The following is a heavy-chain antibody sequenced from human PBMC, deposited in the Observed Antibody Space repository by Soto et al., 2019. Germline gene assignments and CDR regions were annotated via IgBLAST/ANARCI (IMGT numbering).Heavy chain of an antibody. CDR3: ARGYCSGGSCYRVFDY. Sequence: PSETLSLTCTVSGGSISSYYWSWIRQPAGKGLEWIGRIYTSGSTNYNPSLKSGVTMSVDTSKNQFSLKLSSVTAADTAVYYCARGYCSGGSCYRVFDYWGQGTPVTVSS. J-gene: IGHJ4*02. CDR1: GGSISSYY. V-gene: IGHV4-4*07. CDR2: IYTSGST. D-gene: IGHD2-15*01.